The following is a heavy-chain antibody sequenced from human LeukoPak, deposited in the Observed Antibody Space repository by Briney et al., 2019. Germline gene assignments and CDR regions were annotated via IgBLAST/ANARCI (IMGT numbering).Heavy chain of an antibody. CDR2: TYYSGST. J-gene: IGHJ4*02. V-gene: IGHV4-39*01. Sequence: SETLSLTCTVSGGSISSSSYYWGWIRQPPGKGLEWIGSTYYSGSTYYNPSLKSRVTISVDTSKNQFSLKLSSVTAADTAVYYCARRRDGYKTRLFDHWGQGTLVTVSS. D-gene: IGHD5-12*01. CDR3: ARRRDGYKTRLFDH. CDR1: GGSISSSSYY.